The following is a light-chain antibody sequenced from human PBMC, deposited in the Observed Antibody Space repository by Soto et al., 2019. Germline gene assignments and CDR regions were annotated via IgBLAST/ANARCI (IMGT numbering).Light chain of an antibody. CDR2: DVS. CDR3: SSYIPNNSTYV. CDR1: SSDVGGYNY. Sequence: QSVLIQPASVSGSPGQSITISCTGTSSDVGGYNYVSWYQHHPGKAPKRMIHDVSNRPSGVSNRFSGSKSGNTASLTISGLQAEDEADYYCSSYIPNNSTYVFGTGTQLTVL. V-gene: IGLV2-14*03. J-gene: IGLJ1*01.